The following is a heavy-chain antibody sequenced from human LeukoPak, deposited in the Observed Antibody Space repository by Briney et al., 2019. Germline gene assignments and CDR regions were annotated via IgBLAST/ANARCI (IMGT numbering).Heavy chain of an antibody. V-gene: IGHV4-59*01. J-gene: IGHJ4*02. CDR3: AREVFNWNDDRYFDY. CDR2: IYYSGST. Sequence: PSETLSLTCAVYGGSFSGYYWSWIRQRPGKGLEWIGYIYYSGSTNYNPSLKSRVTISVDTSKNQFSLKLSSVTAADTAVYYCAREVFNWNDDRYFDYWGQGTLVTVSS. D-gene: IGHD1-1*01. CDR1: GGSFSGYY.